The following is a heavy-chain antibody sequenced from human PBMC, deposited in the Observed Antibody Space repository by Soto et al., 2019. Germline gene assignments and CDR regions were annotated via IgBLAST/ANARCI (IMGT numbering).Heavy chain of an antibody. D-gene: IGHD4-17*01. Sequence: QVQLVQSGAKVKKPGSSVKVSCKASGGTFSSYTISWVRQAPGQGLEWMGRIIPILGIANYAQKFQGRVTITADKSTSTAYMELSSLRSEDTAVYYCARATVTTQPSDYWGQGTLVTVSS. CDR2: IIPILGIA. CDR3: ARATVTTQPSDY. J-gene: IGHJ4*02. CDR1: GGTFSSYT. V-gene: IGHV1-69*02.